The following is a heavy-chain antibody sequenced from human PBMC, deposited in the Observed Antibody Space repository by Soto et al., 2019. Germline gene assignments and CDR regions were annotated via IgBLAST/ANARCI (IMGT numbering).Heavy chain of an antibody. V-gene: IGHV4-59*01. D-gene: IGHD6-19*01. J-gene: IGHJ4*02. CDR3: ARSVAVPGAHIDY. CDR1: GGSISGSY. Sequence: SETLSLTCSVSGGSISGSYWSWIRQSPGKGLEWLGHVYYTGSTNYSPSLRSRVSISVDTSKNEFSLRLSSVTAADTAVYFCARSVAVPGAHIDYWGRGTQVTVSS. CDR2: VYYTGST.